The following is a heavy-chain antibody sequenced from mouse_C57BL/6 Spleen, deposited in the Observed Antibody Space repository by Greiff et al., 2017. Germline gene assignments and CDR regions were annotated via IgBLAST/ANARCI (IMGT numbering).Heavy chain of an antibody. CDR1: GFSLTSYG. CDR3: ARHHYYGSSYGDWYFDV. D-gene: IGHD1-1*01. J-gene: IGHJ1*03. V-gene: IGHV2-6-1*01. Sequence: VQLQESGPGLVAPSQSLSITCTVSGFSLTSYGVHWVRQPPGKGLEWLVVIWSDGSTTYNSAPKSRLNISKDNSKSQVFLKMNSLQTDDTAMYYCARHHYYGSSYGDWYFDVWGTGTTVTVSS. CDR2: IWSDGST.